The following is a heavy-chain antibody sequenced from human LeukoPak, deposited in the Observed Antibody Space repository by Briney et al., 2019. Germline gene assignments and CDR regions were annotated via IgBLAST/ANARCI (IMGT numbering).Heavy chain of an antibody. V-gene: IGHV1-69*04. D-gene: IGHD3-22*01. Sequence: GASVKVSCKASGGTFSSYAISWVRQAPGQGLEWMGRIIPILGIANYAQKFQGRVTITADKSTSTAYMELSSLRSEDTAVYYCARGDSRFRFDYWGQGTLVTVSS. CDR2: IIPILGIA. J-gene: IGHJ4*02. CDR1: GGTFSSYA. CDR3: ARGDSRFRFDY.